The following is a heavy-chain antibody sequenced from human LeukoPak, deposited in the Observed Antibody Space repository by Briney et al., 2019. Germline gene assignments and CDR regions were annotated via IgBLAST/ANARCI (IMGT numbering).Heavy chain of an antibody. Sequence: ASVKVSCKASGYTFTSYGISWVRQAPGQGLEWMGWISAYNGNTNYAQKLQGRVTMTTDTSTSTAYMELRSLGSDDTAVYYCARDVTMVRGVIIRGDFDYWGQGTLVTVSS. CDR1: GYTFTSYG. CDR2: ISAYNGNT. D-gene: IGHD3-10*01. J-gene: IGHJ4*02. CDR3: ARDVTMVRGVIIRGDFDY. V-gene: IGHV1-18*01.